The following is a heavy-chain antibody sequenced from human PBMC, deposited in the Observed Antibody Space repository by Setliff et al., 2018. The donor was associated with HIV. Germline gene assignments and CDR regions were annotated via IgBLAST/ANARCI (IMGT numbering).Heavy chain of an antibody. V-gene: IGHV4-59*11. CDR2: IYYSGST. CDR3: ARGFGSSWGGNYYYYYMDV. Sequence: SETLSLTCTASGGSISSHYWSWIRQPPGKGLEWIGYIYYSGSTNYNPSLKSRVTISVDTSKNQFSLKLSSVTAADTAVYYCARGFGSSWGGNYYYYYMDVWGEGTTVTVSS. D-gene: IGHD6-13*01. CDR1: GGSISSHY. J-gene: IGHJ6*03.